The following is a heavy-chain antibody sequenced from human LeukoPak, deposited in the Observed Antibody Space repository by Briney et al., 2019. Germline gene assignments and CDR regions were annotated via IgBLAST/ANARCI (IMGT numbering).Heavy chain of an antibody. D-gene: IGHD3-10*01. J-gene: IGHJ4*02. CDR1: GFTVSSNY. CDR3: VRARGAGPGAHFDY. V-gene: IGHV3-11*01. Sequence: GGSLRLSCAASGFTVSSNYMSWVRQAPGKGLEWVSYISNTGSFISYADSVKGRFTISRDNAKNSLYLQMNSLRAEDAAAYYCVRARGAGPGAHFDYWGQGTLVTVSS. CDR2: ISNTGSFI.